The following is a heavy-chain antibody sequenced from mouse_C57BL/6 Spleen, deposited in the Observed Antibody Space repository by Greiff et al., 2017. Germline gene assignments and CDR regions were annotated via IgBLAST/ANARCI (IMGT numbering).Heavy chain of an antibody. CDR3: ARRGGSSYRGYAMDY. D-gene: IGHD1-1*01. Sequence: VQLQQPGAELVKPGASVKLSCKASGYTFTSYWMQWVKQRPGQGLEWIGEIDPSDSYTNYNQKFKGKATLTVDTSSSTAYMQLSSLTSEDSAVYYCARRGGSSYRGYAMDYWGQGTSVTVSS. V-gene: IGHV1-50*01. J-gene: IGHJ4*01. CDR2: IDPSDSYT. CDR1: GYTFTSYW.